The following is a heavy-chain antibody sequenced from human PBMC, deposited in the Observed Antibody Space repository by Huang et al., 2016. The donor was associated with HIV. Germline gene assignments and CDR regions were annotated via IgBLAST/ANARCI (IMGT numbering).Heavy chain of an antibody. J-gene: IGHJ4*02. V-gene: IGHV4-34*01. D-gene: IGHD2-15*01. Sequence: QVQLQQWGAGLLKPSETLSLTCAVYGGSFSDFYWSWIRQPPGKGLEWIGEINHSGSTNYNPPRKSRVPISGDTSKNQFSLKLSSVTAADTAVYYCARGRGGGWDYWGQGTLVTVSS. CDR3: ARGRGGGWDY. CDR2: INHSGST. CDR1: GGSFSDFY.